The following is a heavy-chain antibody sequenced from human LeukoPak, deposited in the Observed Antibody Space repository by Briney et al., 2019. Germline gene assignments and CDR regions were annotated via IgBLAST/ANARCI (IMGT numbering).Heavy chain of an antibody. CDR1: GGSFSGYF. V-gene: IGHV4-34*01. Sequence: SETLSLTCAVYGGSFSGYFWSWVRQPPEKGLEWIGEINHSGSPDYNPSLKSRVSISIDTSRNQFSLKLSSVTAADTAVYYCADIRYSSGWYFDYWGQGTLVTVSS. CDR3: ADIRYSSGWYFDY. J-gene: IGHJ4*02. D-gene: IGHD6-19*01. CDR2: INHSGSP.